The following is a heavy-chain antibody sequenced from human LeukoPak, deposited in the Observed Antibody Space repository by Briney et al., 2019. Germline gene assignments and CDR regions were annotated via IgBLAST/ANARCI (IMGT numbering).Heavy chain of an antibody. J-gene: IGHJ5*02. CDR3: AREEVVVITNWFDP. CDR1: GGSFSGYY. V-gene: IGHV4-34*01. D-gene: IGHD3-22*01. Sequence: SETLSLTCAVYGGSFSGYYWSWIRQPPGKGLEWIGEIYHSGSTNYNPSLKSRVTISVDKSKNQFSLKLSSVTAADTAVYYCAREEVVVITNWFDPWGQGTLVTVSS. CDR2: IYHSGST.